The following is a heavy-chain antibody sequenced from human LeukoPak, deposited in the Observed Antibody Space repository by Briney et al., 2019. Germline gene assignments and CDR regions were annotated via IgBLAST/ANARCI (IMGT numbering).Heavy chain of an antibody. D-gene: IGHD3-22*01. CDR1: GITLSNYG. CDR3: AKRGVVIRVILVGFHKEAYYFDS. Sequence: GGSLRLSCAVSGITLSNYGMSWVRQAPGKGLEWVAGISDSGGRTNDADSGKGRFTISRDNPKNTLYLQMNSLRAEDTAVYFCAKRGVVIRVILVGFHKEAYYFDSWGQGALVTVSS. V-gene: IGHV3-23*01. CDR2: ISDSGGRT. J-gene: IGHJ4*02.